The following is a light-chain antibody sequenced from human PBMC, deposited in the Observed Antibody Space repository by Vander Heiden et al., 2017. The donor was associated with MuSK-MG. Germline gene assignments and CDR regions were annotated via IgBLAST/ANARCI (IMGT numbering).Light chain of an antibody. CDR3: QQYNNWPPRST. CDR1: QSVSSN. CDR2: GAS. V-gene: IGKV3-15*01. Sequence: EILLTPSPAPLSVSPGEGATPSCRASQSVSSNLAWYQQKPGQAPRLLIYGASTRATGIPARFSGSGSGTEFTLTISSLQSEDFAVYYCQQYNNWPPRSTFGQGTRLEMK. J-gene: IGKJ5*01.